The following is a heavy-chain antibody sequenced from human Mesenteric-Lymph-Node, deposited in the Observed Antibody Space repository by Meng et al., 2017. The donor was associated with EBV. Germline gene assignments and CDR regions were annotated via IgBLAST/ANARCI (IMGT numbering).Heavy chain of an antibody. D-gene: IGHD2-15*01. CDR3: AKSLDSGGYYFDL. Sequence: GLRLGSPWGTLSLPGGVCGVPVRTIPWLNGVRESPGGWLDGIGQIYNSGITNYNSYLKSRVTILLDTYKNHISLKLTSLTAADTAIYYCAKSLDSGGYYFDLWGQGSLVTVSS. V-gene: IGHV4-4*02. CDR2: IYNSGIT. CDR1: GVPVRTIPW. J-gene: IGHJ4*02.